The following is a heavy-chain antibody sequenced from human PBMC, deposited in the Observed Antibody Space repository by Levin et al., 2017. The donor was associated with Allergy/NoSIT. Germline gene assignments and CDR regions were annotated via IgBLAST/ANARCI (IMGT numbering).Heavy chain of an antibody. CDR3: ARDRGTTGWTSAY. D-gene: IGHD1-1*01. V-gene: IGHV3-64*01. J-gene: IGHJ4*02. CDR2: ITGNGGST. Sequence: SGGSLRLSCAASGFTFGNYTLHWVRQAPGKGLEYVSAITGNGGSTYYANSVKGRFTISRDNSKNTLYLQMGSLRGEDMAVYYCARDRGTTGWTSAYWGQGTLVTVS. CDR1: GFTFGNYT.